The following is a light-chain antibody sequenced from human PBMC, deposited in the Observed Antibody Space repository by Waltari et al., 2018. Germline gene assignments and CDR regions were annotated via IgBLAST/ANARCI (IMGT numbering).Light chain of an antibody. CDR3: AAWDESLKGWV. CDR1: NSNIGTNP. Sequence: QSVLTQPPSLSGTPGQRVPIACSGSNSNIGTNPVEWYQVLPGTAPKPLIQGNDQRPSGVPDRFSGSKFGASGSLAISGLQPEDESEYYCAAWDESLKGWVFGGGTRQTVL. CDR2: GND. V-gene: IGLV1-44*01. J-gene: IGLJ3*02.